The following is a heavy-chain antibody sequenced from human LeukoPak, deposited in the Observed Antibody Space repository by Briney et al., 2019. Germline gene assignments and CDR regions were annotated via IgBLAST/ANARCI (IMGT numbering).Heavy chain of an antibody. CDR3: VRHWVHDFGGSDWYFDL. CDR1: GGSISTYY. V-gene: IGHV4-59*08. CDR2: MFYGGTT. J-gene: IGHJ2*01. Sequence: PSETLSLTCTVSGGSISTYYWGWIRQPPGKGLEWIGYMFYGGTTNHNPSLKGRVTMSMVTSRDQFSLSLSSVTAADTAVYFCVRHWVHDFGGSDWYFDLWGRGTLVTVSS. D-gene: IGHD4-23*01.